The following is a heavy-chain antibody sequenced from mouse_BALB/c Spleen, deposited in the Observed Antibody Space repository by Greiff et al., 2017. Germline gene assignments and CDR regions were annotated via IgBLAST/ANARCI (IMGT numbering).Heavy chain of an antibody. CDR3: ARGTTGYYSDY. CDR2: ISSGSSTI. J-gene: IGHJ2*01. CDR1: GFTFSSFG. D-gene: IGHD2-12*01. V-gene: IGHV5-17*02. Sequence: EVMLVESGGGLVQPGGSRKLSCAASGFTFSSFGMHWVRQAPEKGLEWVAYISSGSSTIYYADTVKGRFTISRDNPKNTLFLQMTSLRSEDTAMYYCARGTTGYYSDYWGQGTTLTVSS.